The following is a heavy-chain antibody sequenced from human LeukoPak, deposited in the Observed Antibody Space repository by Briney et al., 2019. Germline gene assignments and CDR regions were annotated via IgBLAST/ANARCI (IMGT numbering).Heavy chain of an antibody. CDR3: AKGGSSGALDY. CDR2: ISWDGVTT. V-gene: IGHV3-43*01. D-gene: IGHD6-19*01. J-gene: IGHJ4*02. CDR1: GFSFEDYM. Sequence: GGSLRLSCAASGFSFEDYMMHWVRQAPGKGRWWVSLISWDGVTTYYADSVKGRFTTSRDNSKNSLYLQMSSLRAEDTALYYCAKGGSSGALDYWGQRSLVTVSS.